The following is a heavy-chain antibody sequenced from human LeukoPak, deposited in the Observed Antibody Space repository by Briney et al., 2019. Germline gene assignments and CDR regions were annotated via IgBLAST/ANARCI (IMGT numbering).Heavy chain of an antibody. J-gene: IGHJ4*02. Sequence: PGGSLRLSCAASGFTFSSYLMSWVRQAPGKGLEWVANIKQDGSEKYYVDSVKGRFTISRDNAKNSLYLQMNRLRAEDTAVYYCARVRYSSGWYSDKWGQGTLVTVSS. CDR3: ARVRYSSGWYSDK. CDR2: IKQDGSEK. V-gene: IGHV3-7*01. CDR1: GFTFSSYL. D-gene: IGHD6-19*01.